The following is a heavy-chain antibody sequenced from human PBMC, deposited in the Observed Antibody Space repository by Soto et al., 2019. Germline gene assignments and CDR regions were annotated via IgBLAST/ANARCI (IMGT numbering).Heavy chain of an antibody. CDR1: GFTFSSYA. Sequence: PXVSLRLSCAASGFTFSSYAMSWVRQAPGKGLEWVSAISGSGGSTYYADSVKGRFTISRDNSKNTLYLQMNSLRAEDTAVYYCAKDRGPPTAIKGPSDYWGQGTLVTVSS. V-gene: IGHV3-23*01. J-gene: IGHJ4*02. CDR2: ISGSGGST. CDR3: AKDRGPPTAIKGPSDY. D-gene: IGHD2-21*02.